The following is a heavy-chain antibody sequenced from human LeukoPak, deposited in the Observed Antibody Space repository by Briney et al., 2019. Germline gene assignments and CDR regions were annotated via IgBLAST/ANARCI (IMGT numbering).Heavy chain of an antibody. Sequence: GRSLRLSCAASGFTFSTYSMHWVRQAPGKGLEWVSVISYVGNNKYYADSVKGRFTISRDDSKNTLYLQMNSVRVEDTAMYYCARVHSSGWYSIDYWGQGTVVTVSS. CDR3: ARVHSSGWYSIDY. J-gene: IGHJ4*02. D-gene: IGHD6-19*01. CDR1: GFTFSTYS. CDR2: ISYVGNNK. V-gene: IGHV3-30-3*01.